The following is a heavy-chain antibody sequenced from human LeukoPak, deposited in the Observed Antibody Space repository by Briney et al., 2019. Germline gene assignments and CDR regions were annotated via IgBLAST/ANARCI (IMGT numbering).Heavy chain of an antibody. CDR1: GLTVSGNY. D-gene: IGHD3-10*01. V-gene: IGHV3-53*01. J-gene: IGHJ4*02. CDR3: ARESRFGELPFDY. Sequence: GGSLRLSCAASGLTVSGNYMSGVRQAPGEGLGWVSVIYSGGSTYSAHSVKGPFTISTDNSNNTLYLQMNSLRAEDTAVYYRARESRFGELPFDYWGQGTLVTVSS. CDR2: IYSGGST.